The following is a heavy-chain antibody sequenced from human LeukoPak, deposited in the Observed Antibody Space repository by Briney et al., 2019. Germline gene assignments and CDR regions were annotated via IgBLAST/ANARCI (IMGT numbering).Heavy chain of an antibody. J-gene: IGHJ6*03. Sequence: GGSLRLSCAASEFTFKNYSMNWVRQAPGRGLEWVSYLSSTSRHIFCADSVKGRFTISRDNSKNSLYLQMNSLRAEDTAVYYCARQVHYYMDVWGKGSTVTVSS. CDR2: LSSTSRHI. D-gene: IGHD2-2*01. CDR3: ARQVHYYMDV. V-gene: IGHV3-21*05. CDR1: EFTFKNYS.